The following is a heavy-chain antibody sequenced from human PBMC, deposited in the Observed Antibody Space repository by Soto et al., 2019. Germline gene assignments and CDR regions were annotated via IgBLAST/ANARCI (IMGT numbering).Heavy chain of an antibody. V-gene: IGHV1-69*01. D-gene: IGHD3-10*01. CDR3: ARPQGYYGSGNWFYYYGMDV. Sequence: QVQLVQSGAEVKKPGSSVKVSCKASGGTFSSYAISWVRQAPGQGLEWMGGIIPIFGTANYAQKFQGRVTITEDESTSTAYMELSSLRSEDTAVYYCARPQGYYGSGNWFYYYGMDVWGQGTTVTVSS. CDR2: IIPIFGTA. J-gene: IGHJ6*02. CDR1: GGTFSSYA.